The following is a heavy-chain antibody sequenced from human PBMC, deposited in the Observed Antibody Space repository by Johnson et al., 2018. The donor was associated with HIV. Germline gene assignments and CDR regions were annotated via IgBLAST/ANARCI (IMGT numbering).Heavy chain of an antibody. J-gene: IGHJ3*02. CDR3: SGGNRVVAHAFDI. D-gene: IGHD2-15*01. CDR1: GFTFDDYG. CDR2: ISWNSGSI. V-gene: IGHV3-20*04. Sequence: EVQLVESVGGVVRPGGSLRLSCAASGFTFDDYGMSWVRQAPGKGLEWVSGISWNSGSIGYADSVKGRFTISRDNAKNSLYLQMNSLRAEDTAVYFCSGGNRVVAHAFDIWCQGTLVTVSS.